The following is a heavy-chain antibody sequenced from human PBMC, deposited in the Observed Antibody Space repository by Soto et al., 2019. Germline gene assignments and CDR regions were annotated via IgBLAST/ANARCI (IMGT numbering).Heavy chain of an antibody. V-gene: IGHV4-59*08. CDR2: IYYSGST. CDR3: ARRICSSTSCSAFFFDY. J-gene: IGHJ4*02. D-gene: IGHD2-2*01. Sequence: PSGTLALTCTVSGGSISRYYWTWIRQPPGKGLEWIGYIYYSGSTNYNPSLKSRVTISVATSKNQFSLKLSSVTAADTAVYYCARRICSSTSCSAFFFDYWGQGTLVTVSS. CDR1: GGSISRYY.